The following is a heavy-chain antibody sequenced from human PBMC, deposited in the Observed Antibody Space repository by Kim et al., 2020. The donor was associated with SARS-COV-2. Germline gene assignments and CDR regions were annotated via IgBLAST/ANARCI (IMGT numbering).Heavy chain of an antibody. V-gene: IGHV1-8*01. CDR3: ATPYGCGSGGFDY. J-gene: IGHJ4*02. D-gene: IGHD3-10*01. Sequence: YAQKFQGRVPLTRNTSMSTAYMELSSLSSDGTAVYYCATPYGCGSGGFDYWGQGTLVTVSS.